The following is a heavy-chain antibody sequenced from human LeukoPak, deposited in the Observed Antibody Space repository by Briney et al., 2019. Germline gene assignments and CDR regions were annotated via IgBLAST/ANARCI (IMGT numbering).Heavy chain of an antibody. CDR3: ARNGGGDFTSSYL. V-gene: IGHV5-51*01. Sequence: GESLKISCNGSGYSFTNYWIGWVRQTPGKGLEWMGIIYPGDSDTRYSPSFQGQVTISADKSISTAYLQWSSLKASDTAMYYCARNGGGDFTSSYLWGQGTLATVSS. CDR2: IYPGDSDT. J-gene: IGHJ5*02. CDR1: GYSFTNYW. D-gene: IGHD2-2*01.